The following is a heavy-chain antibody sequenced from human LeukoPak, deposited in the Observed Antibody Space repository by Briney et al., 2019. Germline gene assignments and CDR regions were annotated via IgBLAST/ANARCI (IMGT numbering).Heavy chain of an antibody. CDR2: IYHSGST. V-gene: IGHV4-38-2*02. CDR3: AREFFDSSGYYYGY. CDR1: GYSISSGYY. J-gene: IGHJ4*02. Sequence: PSETLSLTCTVSGYSISSGYYWGWIRQPPGKGLEWIGSIYHSGSTYYNPSLKSRVTISVDTSKNQFSLKLSSVTAADTAVYYCAREFFDSSGYYYGYWGQGTLVTVSS. D-gene: IGHD3-22*01.